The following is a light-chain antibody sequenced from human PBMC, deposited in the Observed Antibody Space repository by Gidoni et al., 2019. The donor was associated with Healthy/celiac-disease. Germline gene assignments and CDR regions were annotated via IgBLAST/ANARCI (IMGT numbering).Light chain of an antibody. CDR1: QGISSY. J-gene: IGKJ5*01. V-gene: IGKV1-8*01. CDR3: QQYYSYPLT. Sequence: AIRMTQPPSSLSASTGDRHTITCRASQGISSYLAWYQQKPGKAPKLLIYAASTLQSGVPSRFSGSGSGTDFTLTISCLQSEDFATYYCQQYYSYPLTFGQGTRLEIK. CDR2: AAS.